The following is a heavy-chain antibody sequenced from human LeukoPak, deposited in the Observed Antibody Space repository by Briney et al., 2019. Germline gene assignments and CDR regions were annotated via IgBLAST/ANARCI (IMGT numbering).Heavy chain of an antibody. Sequence: GASVKVSCKVSGYTLTELSMHWVRQAPGKGLEWMGWISADNGNTHYAQKFQGRVTMTTDTSTSTAHMEVRSLRSDDTAVYYCQRITIFGVVMDFDYWGQGTLVTVSS. CDR3: QRITIFGVVMDFDY. D-gene: IGHD3-3*01. V-gene: IGHV1-18*01. J-gene: IGHJ4*02. CDR2: ISADNGNT. CDR1: GYTLTELS.